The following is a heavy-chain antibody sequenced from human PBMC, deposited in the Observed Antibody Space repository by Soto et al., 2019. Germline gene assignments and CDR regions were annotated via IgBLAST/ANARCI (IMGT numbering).Heavy chain of an antibody. V-gene: IGHV4-31*11. CDR3: ARARFQVLYGKPYFDS. J-gene: IGHJ4*02. D-gene: IGHD2-2*02. Sequence: PSETLSLTCGVSGYSLTSGSYWSWIRQHPGKGLEWIGNIYHSGNTYYNPSLKSRLTISVDTSKNHFSLMVDSVTAADTAVYYCARARFQVLYGKPYFDSWGQGTLVTVSS. CDR1: GYSLTSGSY. CDR2: IYHSGNT.